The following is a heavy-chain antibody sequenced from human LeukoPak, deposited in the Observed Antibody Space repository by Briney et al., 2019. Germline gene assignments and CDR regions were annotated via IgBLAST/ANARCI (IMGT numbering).Heavy chain of an antibody. CDR3: ARPKYCGGDCYVNFDY. CDR2: IKPDGSEK. D-gene: IGHD2-21*02. J-gene: IGHJ4*02. CDR1: GLIFSKYW. Sequence: GGSLRLSCAASGLIFSKYWMTWVRQAPGKGLEWVASIKPDGSEKYYLDSVKGRFTISRDNARDSLYLQMNSLRAEDTAVYYCARPKYCGGDCYVNFDYWGQGTLVTVSS. V-gene: IGHV3-7*01.